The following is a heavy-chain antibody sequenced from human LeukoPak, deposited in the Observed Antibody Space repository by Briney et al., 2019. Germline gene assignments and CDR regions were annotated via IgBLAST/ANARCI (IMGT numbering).Heavy chain of an antibody. J-gene: IGHJ4*02. CDR1: GFTFSNYW. V-gene: IGHV3-7*01. CDR2: IKQDGSET. Sequence: SGGSLRLSCAASGFTFSNYWMSWVRQAPGKGLEWVANIKQDGSETYYVDSVTGRFTISRDNAKNSLSLQMNSLRVEDTAVYYCAREGNRRSFDYWGQGTLVTVSS. CDR3: AREGNRRSFDY. D-gene: IGHD2/OR15-2a*01.